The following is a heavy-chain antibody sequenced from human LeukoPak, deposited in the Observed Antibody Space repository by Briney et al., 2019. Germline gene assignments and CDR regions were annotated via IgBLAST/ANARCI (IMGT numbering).Heavy chain of an antibody. J-gene: IGHJ5*02. CDR1: GYIITSHY. CDR2: INPSGGST. D-gene: IGHD5-18*01. Sequence: PGASVKVSCKASGYIITSHYMHWMRQAPGQGLEWMGMINPSGGSTVYAQKFQGRVTMTRDTSTSTVDMKLSSLRSEDTAMYYCATYSYGSVDPWGQGTLVTVSS. V-gene: IGHV1-46*01. CDR3: ATYSYGSVDP.